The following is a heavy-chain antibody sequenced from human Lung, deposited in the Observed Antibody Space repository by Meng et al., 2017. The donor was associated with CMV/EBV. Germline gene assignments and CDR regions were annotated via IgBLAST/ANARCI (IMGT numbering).Heavy chain of an antibody. CDR1: GYTFTSSS. Sequence: QVLWVESGSELKQRVDLVNVSCQAAGYTFTSSSMNWVRHAPGQGLEWMGWININTGNPTYAQGFTGRFVFSLDTSVSTAYLQIDSLKADDTAVYYCARGNGWRFDYWGQGTLVTVSS. J-gene: IGHJ4*02. CDR3: ARGNGWRFDY. CDR2: ININTGNP. V-gene: IGHV7-4-1*01. D-gene: IGHD6-19*01.